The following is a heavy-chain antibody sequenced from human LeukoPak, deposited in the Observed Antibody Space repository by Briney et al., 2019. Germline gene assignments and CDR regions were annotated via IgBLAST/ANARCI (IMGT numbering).Heavy chain of an antibody. J-gene: IGHJ4*02. D-gene: IGHD5-12*01. CDR3: VKDLDGYDSGFDY. CDR1: GFTFSDYY. CDR2: ISSNGGST. Sequence: GGSLRLSCAASGFTFSDYYMSWIRQAPGKGLEYVSAISSNGGSTYYADSVKGRFTISRDNSKNTLYLQMSSLRAEDTAVYYCVKDLDGYDSGFDYWGQGTLVTVSS. V-gene: IGHV3-64D*06.